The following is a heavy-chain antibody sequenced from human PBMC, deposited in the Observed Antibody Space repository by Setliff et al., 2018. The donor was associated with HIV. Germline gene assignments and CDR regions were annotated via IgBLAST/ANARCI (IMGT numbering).Heavy chain of an antibody. Sequence: SETLSLTCTVSGASISSHNYYWGWIRQSPGKGLEWMASIRSSGDTYYNPSLQSRVIISVDTSNNQISLKLTSVTAADAAVYYCTIPASSLAPNWGRGTQVTVS. CDR3: TIPASSLAPN. CDR2: IRSSGDT. J-gene: IGHJ4*02. CDR1: GASISSHNYY. V-gene: IGHV4-39*01.